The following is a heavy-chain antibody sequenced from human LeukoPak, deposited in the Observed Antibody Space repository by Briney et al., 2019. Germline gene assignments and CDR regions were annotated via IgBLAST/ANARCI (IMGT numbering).Heavy chain of an antibody. Sequence: GGSLRLSCAASGFTFSSFNMNWVRQAPGKGLEWVSSISSTSSLIWYADSLKGRFTISRDNAKNSLYLQMDSLRAEDTAIYYCARYNSGWDDYWGQGTLVTVSS. V-gene: IGHV3-21*01. CDR1: GFTFSSFN. CDR2: ISSTSSLI. J-gene: IGHJ4*02. CDR3: ARYNSGWDDY. D-gene: IGHD6-19*01.